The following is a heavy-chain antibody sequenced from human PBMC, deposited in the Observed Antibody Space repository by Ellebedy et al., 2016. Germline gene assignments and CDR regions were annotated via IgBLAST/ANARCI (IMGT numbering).Heavy chain of an antibody. CDR2: VSGDGSST. V-gene: IGHV3-74*03. CDR3: AMGLGLWAFDV. D-gene: IGHD1-26*01. J-gene: IGHJ3*01. CDR1: GFIFRNFP. Sequence: GESLKISCAASGFIFRNFPMHWVRQAPGKGLVWVSRVSGDGSSTKYTDSVKGRFTISRDNAKNTVYLQVNSLRAEDTAMYYCAMGLGLWAFDVWGRGAMVTVSS.